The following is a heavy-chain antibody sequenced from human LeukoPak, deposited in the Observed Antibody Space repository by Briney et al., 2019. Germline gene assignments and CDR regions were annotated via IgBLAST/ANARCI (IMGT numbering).Heavy chain of an antibody. J-gene: IGHJ4*02. CDR2: INANSGGT. CDR3: ARDSGGYGC. D-gene: IGHD1-26*01. V-gene: IGHV1-2*02. Sequence: ASVKVSCKASGYSFTGSYMHWVRQAPGQGLEWLGWINANSGGTLYAQKFQGRVTMTRDTSISTAYMELSRLSSDDTAVYYCARDSGGYGCWGQGTLVTVSS. CDR1: GYSFTGSY.